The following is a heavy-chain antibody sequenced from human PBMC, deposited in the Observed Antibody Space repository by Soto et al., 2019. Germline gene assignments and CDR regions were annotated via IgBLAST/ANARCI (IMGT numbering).Heavy chain of an antibody. CDR3: AKGGVGDYDWVWVDY. V-gene: IGHV3-30*18. D-gene: IGHD4-17*01. Sequence: QVQLVESGGGVVQPGRSLRLSCAASGFTFSSYGMHWVRQAPGKGLEWVAVISYDGSNKYYADSVKGRFTISRDNSKNTLYLQMNSLRAEDTAVYYCAKGGVGDYDWVWVDYWGQGTLVTVSS. J-gene: IGHJ4*02. CDR1: GFTFSSYG. CDR2: ISYDGSNK.